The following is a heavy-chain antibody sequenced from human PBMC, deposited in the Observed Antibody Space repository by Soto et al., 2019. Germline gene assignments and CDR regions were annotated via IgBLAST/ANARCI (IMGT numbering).Heavy chain of an antibody. J-gene: IGHJ2*01. CDR1: GFMFNSYA. CDR2: ISSLGDGT. D-gene: IGHD2-21*02. Sequence: EVQLVESGGGLVQPGGSLRLSCAASGFMFNSYAMHWVRQAPGKGLEYVSAISSLGDGTFYANSVKDRFTISRDNSKNTLYLQMGSLRAEDMAVYYCARRTAGWYFDLWGRGTLVTVSS. V-gene: IGHV3-64*01. CDR3: ARRTAGWYFDL.